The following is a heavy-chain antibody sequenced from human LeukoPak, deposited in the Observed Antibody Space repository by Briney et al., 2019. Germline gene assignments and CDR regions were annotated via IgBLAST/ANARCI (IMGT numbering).Heavy chain of an antibody. CDR2: INHSGST. J-gene: IGHJ4*02. V-gene: IGHV4-34*01. Sequence: PSETLSLTCAVYGGSFNGYYWSWIRQPPGKGLEWIGEINHSGSTNYNPSLKSRVTISVDPSKNQFTMTLSSVTAWDTAVQYCWSGLLGRVIPPDFDYWGQGTLVTVSS. CDR1: GGSFNGYY. CDR3: WSGLLGRVIPPDFDY. D-gene: IGHD3-16*02.